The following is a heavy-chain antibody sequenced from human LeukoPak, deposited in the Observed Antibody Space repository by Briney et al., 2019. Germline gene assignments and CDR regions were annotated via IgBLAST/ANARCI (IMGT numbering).Heavy chain of an antibody. CDR3: ARDSYGYNDAFDY. CDR2: IYHSGST. CDR1: GYSISSGYY. Sequence: SETLSLTCTVAGYSISSGYYWGWIRQPPGKGLEWIGSIYHSGSTYYNPSLKSRVTMSVDTSKNQFSLKLSSVTAADTAVYYCARDSYGYNDAFDYWGQGTLVTVSS. J-gene: IGHJ4*02. V-gene: IGHV4-38-2*02. D-gene: IGHD5-24*01.